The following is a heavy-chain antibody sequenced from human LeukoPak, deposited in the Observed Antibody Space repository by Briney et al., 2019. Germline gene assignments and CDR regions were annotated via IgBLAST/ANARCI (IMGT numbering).Heavy chain of an antibody. Sequence: SETLSLTCTVSGGSISSYYWTWIRQPPGKRLEWLGYIDNTGSANYNPSFKGRVTLSVDTSKDQFSLKLSSVTAADTAVYYCAREDRDGYNSRGNWFDPWGQGTLVTVSS. D-gene: IGHD5-24*01. CDR1: GGSISSYY. CDR2: IDNTGSA. CDR3: AREDRDGYNSRGNWFDP. V-gene: IGHV4-59*01. J-gene: IGHJ5*02.